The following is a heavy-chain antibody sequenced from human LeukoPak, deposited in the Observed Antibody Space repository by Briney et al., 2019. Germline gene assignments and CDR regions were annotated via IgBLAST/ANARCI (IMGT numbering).Heavy chain of an antibody. CDR3: ARELGSTGMDV. CDR1: GGSISSDGYS. J-gene: IGHJ6*02. CDR2: IYHSENT. D-gene: IGHD6-13*01. Sequence: SQTLSLTCAVSGGSISSDGYSWSWIRQPPGKDLEWIVYIYHSENTYYNPSHKSRVNISVDRSKNQLSMKMSSVTAADTAVYYCARELGSTGMDVWGQGTTVTVSS. V-gene: IGHV4-30-2*01.